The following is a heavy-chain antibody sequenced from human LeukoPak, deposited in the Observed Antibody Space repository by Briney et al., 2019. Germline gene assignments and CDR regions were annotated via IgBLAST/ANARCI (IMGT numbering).Heavy chain of an antibody. J-gene: IGHJ4*02. CDR2: ISYDGSNK. Sequence: GRSLRLSCAASGFTFSSYGMHWVRQAPGKGLEWVAVISYDGSNKYYADSVKGRFTISRDNSKNTLYLQMNSLKPEDTAVYYCAREGVVGAILGYWGQGSLVTVSP. D-gene: IGHD1-26*01. CDR1: GFTFSSYG. CDR3: AREGVVGAILGY. V-gene: IGHV3-30*03.